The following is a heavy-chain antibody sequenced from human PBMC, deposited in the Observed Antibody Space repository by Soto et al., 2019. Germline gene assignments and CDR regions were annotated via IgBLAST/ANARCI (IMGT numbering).Heavy chain of an antibody. Sequence: QVQLVQSGAEVKKPGASVKVSCKTSGYTFTSYSISWVRQAPGQGLEWMGWINVYNGNTKYAQNLQGRVTMTTDTSTSKAYMELRSLRSDDTALDYWARDLAVGWFDPWGQGTLVTVSS. D-gene: IGHD2-2*01. CDR1: GYTFTSYS. CDR2: INVYNGNT. V-gene: IGHV1-18*01. J-gene: IGHJ5*02. CDR3: ARDLAVGWFDP.